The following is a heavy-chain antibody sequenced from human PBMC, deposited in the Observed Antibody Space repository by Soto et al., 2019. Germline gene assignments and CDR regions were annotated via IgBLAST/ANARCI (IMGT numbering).Heavy chain of an antibody. V-gene: IGHV4-34*01. Sequence: SETLSLTCAVYGGSFSGYYWSWIRQPPWKGLEWIGEINHSGSTNYNPSLKSRVTVSVDTSKNQFSLKLSSVTAADTAVYYCARINSAYDFWSGYYRDYYYGMDVWGQGTTVTVSS. CDR1: GGSFSGYY. CDR3: ARINSAYDFWSGYYRDYYYGMDV. J-gene: IGHJ6*02. CDR2: INHSGST. D-gene: IGHD3-3*01.